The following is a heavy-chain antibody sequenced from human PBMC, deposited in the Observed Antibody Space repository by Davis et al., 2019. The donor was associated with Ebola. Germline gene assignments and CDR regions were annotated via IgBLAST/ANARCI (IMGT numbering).Heavy chain of an antibody. CDR2: IYYSGRT. D-gene: IGHD6-25*01. V-gene: IGHV4-39*01. CDR3: ARLRDRGFSGFDY. CDR1: GASISTTTYY. Sequence: MPSETLSLTCTVSGASISTTTYYWGWLRQPPGQGLEWIGNIYYSGRTYYNPSHESRVSISVDSSKNQFTLRLSSVPAADTAVYYCARLRDRGFSGFDYWGQGTLVTVSS. J-gene: IGHJ4*02.